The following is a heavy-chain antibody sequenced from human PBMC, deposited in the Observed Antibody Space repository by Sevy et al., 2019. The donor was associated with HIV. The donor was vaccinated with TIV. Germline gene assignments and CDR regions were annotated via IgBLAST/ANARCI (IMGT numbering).Heavy chain of an antibody. CDR1: GFTFSTSP. J-gene: IGHJ5*02. V-gene: IGHV3-30*04. Sequence: GGSLRLSCAASGFTFSTSPMHWVRQAPGKGLEWMAVVSPDGMGKTYADSVEGRFTISRDNAEGRLYLQMNSLRVEDTAVYYCAKERGSSGRAGYLDPWGQGTLVTVSS. CDR3: AKERGSSGRAGYLDP. D-gene: IGHD3-22*01. CDR2: VSPDGMGK.